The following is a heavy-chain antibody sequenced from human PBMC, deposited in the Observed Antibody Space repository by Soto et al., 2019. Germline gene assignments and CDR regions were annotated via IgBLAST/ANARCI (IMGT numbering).Heavy chain of an antibody. D-gene: IGHD2-2*01. CDR2: ITPYNGKT. Sequence: GASVKVSCKASGYTFITYGVTWVRQAPGQGREWMGWITPYNGKTHYAQKFQDRVTMTTDTAATTAYMELRSLTSDDSAMYFCARDTSHYFDHWGQGILVTVSS. V-gene: IGHV1-18*01. CDR1: GYTFITYG. CDR3: ARDTSHYFDH. J-gene: IGHJ4*02.